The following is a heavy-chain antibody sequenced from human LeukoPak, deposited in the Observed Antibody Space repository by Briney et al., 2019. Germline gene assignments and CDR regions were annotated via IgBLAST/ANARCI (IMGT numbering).Heavy chain of an antibody. V-gene: IGHV4-4*07. CDR1: GGSISSYY. Sequence: SETLSLTCTVAGGSISSYYWGWIRQPAGEGLEWIGRIYTSGSTNYNPSLKSRVTMSVDTSKNQFSLKLSSVTAADTAVYYCARGPNYYGSGSLDYWGQGTLVTVSS. CDR2: IYTSGST. D-gene: IGHD3-10*01. CDR3: ARGPNYYGSGSLDY. J-gene: IGHJ4*02.